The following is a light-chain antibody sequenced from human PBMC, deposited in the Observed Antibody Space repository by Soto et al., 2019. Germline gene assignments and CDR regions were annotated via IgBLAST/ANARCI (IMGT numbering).Light chain of an antibody. CDR3: LSYAGSYIYV. CDR2: DVS. CDR1: SSDVGAYNS. J-gene: IGLJ1*01. V-gene: IGLV2-11*01. Sequence: QSALTQPPSVSGSPAQSVTISCTGTSSDVGAYNSVSWYQQHPGKAPKLIIYDVSKRLSGVPYRFSASKSGNTASLTISGLLAEDEADYYCLSYAGSYIYVFGTGTKLTVL.